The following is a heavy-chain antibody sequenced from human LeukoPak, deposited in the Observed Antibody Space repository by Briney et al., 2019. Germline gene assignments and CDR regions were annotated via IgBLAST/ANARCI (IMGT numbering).Heavy chain of an antibody. V-gene: IGHV5-51*01. J-gene: IGHJ4*02. CDR2: IYPADSDT. Sequence: GESLKISCXGSGFSFTSNWIGWVRQMAGKGLEWMGIIYPADSDTRYSPSFQGQVTISADTSINTAYLQWTSLKASDTAMYYCARDLDSRFDSWGQGTLVTVSS. D-gene: IGHD3-22*01. CDR1: GFSFTSNW. CDR3: ARDLDSRFDS.